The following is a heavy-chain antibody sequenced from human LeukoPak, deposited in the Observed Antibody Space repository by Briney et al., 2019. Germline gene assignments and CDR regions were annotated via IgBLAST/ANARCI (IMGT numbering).Heavy chain of an antibody. J-gene: IGHJ4*02. V-gene: IGHV4-39*07. CDR3: ARRKPGGATIPFDY. Sequence: SETLSLTCNVSGGSISSSSYYWGWIRQPPGKGLEWIGSIYYSGSTYYNPSLKSRVTISVDTSKNQFSLKLSSVTAADTAVYYCARRKPGGATIPFDYWGQGTLVTVSS. CDR2: IYYSGST. D-gene: IGHD1-26*01. CDR1: GGSISSSSYY.